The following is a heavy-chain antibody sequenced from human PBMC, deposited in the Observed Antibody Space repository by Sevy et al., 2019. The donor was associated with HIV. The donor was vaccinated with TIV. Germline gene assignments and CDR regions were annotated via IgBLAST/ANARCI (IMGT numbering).Heavy chain of an antibody. D-gene: IGHD1-26*01. V-gene: IGHV3-53*01. CDR3: ARERIVGATWGGFDY. Sequence: GGSLRLSCAASGFTVSRNYMSWVRQAPGKGLEWVSVIYSGGSTYYADSVKGRFTISRDNSKNTLYLQMNSLRAEDTAVYYCARERIVGATWGGFDYWGQGTPVTVSS. CDR2: IYSGGST. J-gene: IGHJ4*02. CDR1: GFTVSRNY.